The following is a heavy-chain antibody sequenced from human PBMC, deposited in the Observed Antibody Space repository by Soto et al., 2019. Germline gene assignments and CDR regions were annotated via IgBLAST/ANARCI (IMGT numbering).Heavy chain of an antibody. V-gene: IGHV4-34*01. CDR2: INHSGST. J-gene: IGHJ6*02. D-gene: IGHD6-19*01. CDR1: GGSFSGYY. CDR3: ARGCCGWVPNYYYYGMDV. Sequence: PSETLSLTCAVYGGSFSGYYWSWIRQPPGKGLEWIGEINHSGSTNYNPSLKSRVTISVDTSKNQFSLKLSSVTAADTAVYYCARGCCGWVPNYYYYGMDVWGQGTTVTVSS.